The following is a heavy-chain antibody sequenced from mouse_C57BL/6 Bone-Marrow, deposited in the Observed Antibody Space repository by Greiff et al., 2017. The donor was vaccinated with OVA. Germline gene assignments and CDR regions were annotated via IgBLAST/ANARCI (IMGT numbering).Heavy chain of an antibody. Sequence: VQLQQSGAELVKPGASVKLSCKASGYTFTSYWMQWVKQRPGQGLEWIGEIDPSDSYTNYNQKFKGKATLTVDTSSSTAYMQLSSLTSEDSAVYYCARRENYSNLAWFAYWGQGTLVTVSA. CDR1: GYTFTSYW. CDR3: ARRENYSNLAWFAY. CDR2: IDPSDSYT. J-gene: IGHJ3*01. D-gene: IGHD2-5*01. V-gene: IGHV1-50*01.